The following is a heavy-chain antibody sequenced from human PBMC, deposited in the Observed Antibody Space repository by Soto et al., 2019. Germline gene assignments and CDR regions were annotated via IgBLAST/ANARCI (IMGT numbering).Heavy chain of an antibody. CDR3: AKLGVRGVPSYFSMDV. V-gene: IGHV3-23*01. CDR2: ISGSGGST. D-gene: IGHD3-10*01. CDR1: GFTFSNHA. Sequence: PGGSLRLSCAASGFTFSNHAMSWVRQAPGKGLEWVSGISGSGGSTYDADSVKGHFTISRDNSKNTLYLQVHSLRAEDTAIYYCAKLGVRGVPSYFSMDVWGQGTTVTVSS. J-gene: IGHJ6*02.